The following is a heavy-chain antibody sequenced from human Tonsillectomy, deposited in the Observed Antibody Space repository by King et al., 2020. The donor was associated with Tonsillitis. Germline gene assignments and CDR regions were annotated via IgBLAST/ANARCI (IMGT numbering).Heavy chain of an antibody. J-gene: IGHJ6*03. V-gene: IGHV3-21*01. CDR1: GFTFSSYS. CDR3: ARGGGFSGYAYMDV. D-gene: IGHD5-12*01. CDR2: ISSSGRYI. Sequence: VQLVESGGGLVKPGGSLRLSCAASGFTFSSYSMNWVRQAPGKGREWVSCISSSGRYIYYAASVKGRFTISRDSAKNSLYLQMTSLRAEDTAVYYCARGGGFSGYAYMDVWGKGTTATVSS.